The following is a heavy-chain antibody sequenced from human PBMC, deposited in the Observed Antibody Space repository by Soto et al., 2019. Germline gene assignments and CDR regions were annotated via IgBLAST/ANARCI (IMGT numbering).Heavy chain of an antibody. CDR1: GYPFIKYG. Sequence: QLQLVQSAAEVKKPGASVRVSCKAYGYPFIKYGISWIRQAPEQGLEWMGWIKVDSGYTNYAQKFQGRVTMTADTSSDTAFMELRSLRLDDTAVYFCATSYDKGFDHWGQGTLVSVSS. CDR3: ATSYDKGFDH. J-gene: IGHJ5*02. V-gene: IGHV1-18*04. CDR2: IKVDSGYT. D-gene: IGHD3-9*01.